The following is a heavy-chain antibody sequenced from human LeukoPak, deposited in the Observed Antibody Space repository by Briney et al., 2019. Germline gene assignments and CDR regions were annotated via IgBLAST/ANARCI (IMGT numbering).Heavy chain of an antibody. CDR2: TRSKPYGYTT. CDR1: GFTFSDHS. CDR3: VRSVTASTTRAI. J-gene: IGHJ3*02. Sequence: QPGGSLSLSCATSGFTFSDHSMDWVRQAPGKGLEWVGRTRSKPYGYTTQYAASVKGRFTISRDDSKNSLYLQMNSLKPEDTAVYYCVRSVTASTTRAIWGQGTMVTVSS. V-gene: IGHV3-72*01. D-gene: IGHD2-21*02.